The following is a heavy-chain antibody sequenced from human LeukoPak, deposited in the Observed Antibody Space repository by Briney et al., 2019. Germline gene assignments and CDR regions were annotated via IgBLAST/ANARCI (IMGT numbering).Heavy chain of an antibody. D-gene: IGHD3-22*01. J-gene: IGHJ6*03. CDR2: INPNSGGT. CDR1: GYTFTGYY. CDR3: ARTYYYDSSGYFRYYMDV. Sequence: ASVKVSCKASGYTFTGYYMHWVRQAPGQGLEWMGWINPNSGGTNYAQKFQGRVTMTRDTSISTAYMELSRLRSDDTAVYYCARTYYYDSSGYFRYYMDVWGKGTTVTVSS. V-gene: IGHV1-2*02.